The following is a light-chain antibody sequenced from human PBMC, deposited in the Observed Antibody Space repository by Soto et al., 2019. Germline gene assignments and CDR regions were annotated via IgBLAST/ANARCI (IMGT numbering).Light chain of an antibody. CDR2: DAS. Sequence: EIVLTQSPATLSLSPGERATLSCRASQSVSAYLAWYQQKPGQAPRLLIYDASNRATGIPARFSGSGSGTDFTLTINSLEPEDFAVYYCQHRSNWPRTFGQGTNVEIK. J-gene: IGKJ1*01. V-gene: IGKV3-11*01. CDR1: QSVSAY. CDR3: QHRSNWPRT.